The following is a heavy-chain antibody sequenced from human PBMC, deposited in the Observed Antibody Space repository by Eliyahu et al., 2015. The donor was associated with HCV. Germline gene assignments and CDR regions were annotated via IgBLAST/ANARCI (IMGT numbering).Heavy chain of an antibody. CDR3: ARDGGYQLPPWGPGPY. CDR1: GFTFSSYS. V-gene: IGHV3-21*01. D-gene: IGHD2-2*01. Sequence: EVQLVESGGGLVKPGGSLRLSCAASGFTFSSYSMNWVRQAPGKGLEWVSSISSSSSYIYYADSVKGRFTISRDNAKNSLYLQMNSLRAEDTAVYYCARDGGYQLPPWGPGPYWGQGTLVTVSS. J-gene: IGHJ4*02. CDR2: ISSSSSYI.